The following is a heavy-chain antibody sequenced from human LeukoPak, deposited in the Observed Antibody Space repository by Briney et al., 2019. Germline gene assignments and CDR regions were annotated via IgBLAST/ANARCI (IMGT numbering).Heavy chain of an antibody. Sequence: GGSLRLSCAASGFAFSTYSMNWVRQAPGEGLEWVSYISSGSSTIYYADSVKGRFTISRDNAKNSLYLQMNSLRAEDTAVYYCARLYGDYAYWGQGTLVTVSS. CDR3: ARLYGDYAY. V-gene: IGHV3-48*01. CDR2: ISSGSSTI. D-gene: IGHD4-17*01. J-gene: IGHJ4*02. CDR1: GFAFSTYS.